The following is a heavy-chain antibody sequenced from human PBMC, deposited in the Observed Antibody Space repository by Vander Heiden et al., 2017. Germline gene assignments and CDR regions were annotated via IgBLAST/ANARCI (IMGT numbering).Heavy chain of an antibody. V-gene: IGHV1-18*01. CDR1: GYTFTSHG. CDR2: ISAYNGNT. CDR3: ARDDLGHCSSTSCYGFDY. Sequence: QVQLLQSGPEVQKPGASVKVSCKASGYTFTSHGISWVLRAPGQGLEWMGRISAYNGNTDYAKNLQCRVTLTTDTSTNTAYMELRSLRSDDTAVYYCARDDLGHCSSTSCYGFDYWVQVTLVTVSS. J-gene: IGHJ4*02. D-gene: IGHD2-2*01.